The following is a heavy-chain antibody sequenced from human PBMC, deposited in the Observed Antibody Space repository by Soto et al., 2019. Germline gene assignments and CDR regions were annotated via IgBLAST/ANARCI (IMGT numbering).Heavy chain of an antibody. Sequence: ASVKVSCKASGYTFTSYYMHWVRQAPGQGLEWMGIINPSGGSTSYAQKFQGRVTMTRDTSTSTVYMELSSLRSEDTAVYYCARDRLTGASYYDILTGSASTDYWGQGTLVTVSS. V-gene: IGHV1-46*03. J-gene: IGHJ4*02. CDR2: INPSGGST. CDR1: GYTFTSYY. CDR3: ARDRLTGASYYDILTGSASTDY. D-gene: IGHD3-9*01.